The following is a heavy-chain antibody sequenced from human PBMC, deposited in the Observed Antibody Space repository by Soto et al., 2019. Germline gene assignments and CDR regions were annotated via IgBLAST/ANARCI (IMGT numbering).Heavy chain of an antibody. J-gene: IGHJ6*03. V-gene: IGHV1-3*01. CDR3: AREHAEQYYYGPQAYMDV. CDR2: INAGNGNT. D-gene: IGHD3-10*01. Sequence: ASVAVSCAASGYSFTSYAIHWVRQAPGQRLEWMGWINAGNGNTKYSQKFQGRVTITRDTSASTAYMELSSLRSEDTAVYYCAREHAEQYYYGPQAYMDVWGKGTTVTVSS. CDR1: GYSFTSYA.